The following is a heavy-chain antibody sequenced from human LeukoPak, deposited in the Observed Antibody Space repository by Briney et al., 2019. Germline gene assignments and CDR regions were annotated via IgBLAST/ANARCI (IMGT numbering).Heavy chain of an antibody. Sequence: SETLSLTCTVSGYSISSGYYWGWIRPPPGKGLEWIGSIYHSGRTFYNPSLKTRVTISVDTSKNQFSLKLTSVTAADTAVYYCARVAQKLERIAVAGTSEWRANWYFDLWGRGTLVTVSS. CDR3: ARVAQKLERIAVAGTSEWRANWYFDL. CDR2: IYHSGRT. CDR1: GYSISSGYY. D-gene: IGHD6-19*01. V-gene: IGHV4-38-2*02. J-gene: IGHJ2*01.